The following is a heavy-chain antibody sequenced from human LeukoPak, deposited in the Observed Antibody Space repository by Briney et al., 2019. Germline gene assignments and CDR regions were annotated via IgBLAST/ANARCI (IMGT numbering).Heavy chain of an antibody. Sequence: GGSLRLSCAASGFTFDDYGMSWVRQAPGKGLEWVSGINWNGGSTGYADSVKGRFTISRDNAKNSLYLHMNSLGAEDTALYYCARDLIDYGGKGNDYWGQGTLVTVSS. CDR2: INWNGGST. CDR3: ARDLIDYGGKGNDY. CDR1: GFTFDDYG. J-gene: IGHJ4*02. D-gene: IGHD4-23*01. V-gene: IGHV3-20*04.